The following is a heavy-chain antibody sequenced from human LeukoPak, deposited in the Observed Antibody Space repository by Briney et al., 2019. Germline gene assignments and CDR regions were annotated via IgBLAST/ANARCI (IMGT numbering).Heavy chain of an antibody. CDR2: INTNTGNP. V-gene: IGHV7-4-1*02. CDR1: GYTFTSYA. J-gene: IGHJ4*02. CDR3: ATEVCSSTSCHRDY. Sequence: ASVKVSCKAAGYTFTSYAMNWVRQAPGQGLEWMGWINTNTGNPTYAQGFTGRFVFSLDTSVSTAYLQISSLKAEDTAVYYCATEVCSSTSCHRDYWGQGTLVTVSS. D-gene: IGHD2-2*02.